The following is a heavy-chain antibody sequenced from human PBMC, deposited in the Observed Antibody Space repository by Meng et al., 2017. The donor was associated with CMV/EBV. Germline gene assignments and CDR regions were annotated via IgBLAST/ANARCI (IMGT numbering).Heavy chain of an antibody. Sequence: SETLSLTCAVYGGSFSGYYWSWIRQPPGKGLEWVGEINHSGSTNYNPSLKSRVTISVDTSKNQFSLKLSSVTAADTAVYYCARGMMDDYGGIYDAFDIWGQGTMVTVS. CDR2: INHSGST. D-gene: IGHD4/OR15-4a*01. CDR1: GGSFSGYY. V-gene: IGHV4-34*01. J-gene: IGHJ3*02. CDR3: ARGMMDDYGGIYDAFDI.